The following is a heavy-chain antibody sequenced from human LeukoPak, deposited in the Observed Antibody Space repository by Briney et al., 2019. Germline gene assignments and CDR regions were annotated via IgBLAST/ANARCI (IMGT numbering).Heavy chain of an antibody. J-gene: IGHJ6*03. CDR3: AKVIAAAAPKNYYYYYMDV. D-gene: IGHD6-13*01. V-gene: IGHV3-21*01. CDR1: GFTFNSYT. Sequence: GGSLRLSCAASGFTFNSYTVNWVRQVPGKGLEWVSSISSSSSYIYYSDSVKGRFTISRDNSKNTLYLQMNSLRAEDTAVYYCAKVIAAAAPKNYYYYYMDVWGKGTTVTISS. CDR2: ISSSSSYI.